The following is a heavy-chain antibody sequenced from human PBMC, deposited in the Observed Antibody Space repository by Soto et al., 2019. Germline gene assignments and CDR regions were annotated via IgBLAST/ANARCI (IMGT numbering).Heavy chain of an antibody. J-gene: IGHJ6*02. CDR1: GFTFNTYT. Sequence: SCKASGFTFNTYTMYWVRQAPGKGLEWISSISSSSIHMYYADSVKGRFTISRDNAKNSLYLQMHSLRAEDTAIYYCARDLGDLYYYYGLAVWGQGTTVTVSS. V-gene: IGHV3-21*01. CDR2: ISSSSIHM. D-gene: IGHD4-17*01. CDR3: ARDLGDLYYYYGLAV.